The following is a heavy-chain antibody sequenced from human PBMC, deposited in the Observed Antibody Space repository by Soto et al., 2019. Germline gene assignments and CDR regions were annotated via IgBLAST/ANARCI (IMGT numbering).Heavy chain of an antibody. CDR1: GGSFSGYY. CDR3: ARGPTTTVTTDY. J-gene: IGHJ4*01. V-gene: IGHV4-34*01. Sequence: SETLSLSCAVYGGSFSGYYWSWIRQPPGKGLEWIGEINHSGSTNYNPSLKSRVTISVDTSKNQFSLKLSSVTAADTAVYYCARGPTTTVTTDYWGHGTPVTVSS. D-gene: IGHD4-17*01. CDR2: INHSGST.